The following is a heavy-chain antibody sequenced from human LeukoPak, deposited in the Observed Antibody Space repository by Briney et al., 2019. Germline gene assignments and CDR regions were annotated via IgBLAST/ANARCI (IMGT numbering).Heavy chain of an antibody. J-gene: IGHJ4*02. CDR1: GYTFTSYY. V-gene: IGHV1-46*01. Sequence: ASVKVSCKASGYTFTSYYMHWVRQAPGQGLEWMGIINPSGGSTSYARKFQGRVTMTRDTSTSTVYMELSSLRSEDTAVYYCARGGVGAKGTIAYDYWGQGTLVTVSS. D-gene: IGHD1-26*01. CDR3: ARGGVGAKGTIAYDY. CDR2: INPSGGST.